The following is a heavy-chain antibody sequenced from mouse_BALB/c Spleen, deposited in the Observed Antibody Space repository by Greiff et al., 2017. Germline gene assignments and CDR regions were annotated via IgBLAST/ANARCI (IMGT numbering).Heavy chain of an antibody. CDR3: TRRHLLWYAMDY. J-gene: IGHJ4*01. CDR2: INPSNGGT. D-gene: IGHD2-1*01. CDR1: GYTFTSYY. Sequence: QVQLQQSGAELVKPGASVKLSCKASGYTFTSYYMYWVKQRPGQGLEWIGEINPSNGGTNFNEKFKSKATLTVDKSSSTAYMQLSSLTSEDSAVYYCTRRHLLWYAMDYWGQGTSVTVSS. V-gene: IGHV1S81*02.